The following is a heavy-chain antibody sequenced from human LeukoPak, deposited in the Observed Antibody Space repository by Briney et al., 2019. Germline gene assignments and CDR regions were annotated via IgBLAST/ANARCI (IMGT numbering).Heavy chain of an antibody. V-gene: IGHV3-23*01. CDR3: ASRGYSGYGIDP. CDR1: GFTFSSYA. Sequence: GGSLRLSCAASGFTFSSYAMSWVRQAPGKGLEWVSVISGSGDKTYYADSVKGRFTTSRDNFKNTLYLQMNSLRAEDTAVYYCASRGYSGYGIDPWGQGTLVTVSS. CDR2: ISGSGDKT. D-gene: IGHD5-12*01. J-gene: IGHJ5*02.